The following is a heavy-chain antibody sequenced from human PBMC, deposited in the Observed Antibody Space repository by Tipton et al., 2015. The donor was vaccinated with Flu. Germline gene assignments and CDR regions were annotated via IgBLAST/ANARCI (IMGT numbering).Heavy chain of an antibody. CDR2: FYDGGST. CDR3: ARGSGYSSAFE. D-gene: IGHD6-19*01. V-gene: IGHV4-39*07. Sequence: TLSLTCSVSGGSISRSSSYWGWIRQPPGKGLEWIGSFYDGGSTYYNASLKSRVTISVDTSNNQFSLKLSFVTAADTAVYFCARGSGYSSAFEWGQGTKVTVS. J-gene: IGHJ3*01. CDR1: GGSISRSSSY.